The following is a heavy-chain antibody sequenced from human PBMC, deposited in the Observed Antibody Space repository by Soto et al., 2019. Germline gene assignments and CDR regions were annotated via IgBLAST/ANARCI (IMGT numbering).Heavy chain of an antibody. CDR3: ARGYYDSNGQSNTFDI. J-gene: IGHJ3*02. CDR1: GASISSSY. D-gene: IGHD3-22*01. CDR2: VYYSGST. Sequence: PSETLSLTCTVSGASISSSYWSWIRQSPGKGLEWIGYVYYSGSTNYNPSLKSRVTMSVDTSKNQFSLKLSSVTAADTAMYYCARGYYDSNGQSNTFDIRGQGTMVTVSS. V-gene: IGHV4-59*01.